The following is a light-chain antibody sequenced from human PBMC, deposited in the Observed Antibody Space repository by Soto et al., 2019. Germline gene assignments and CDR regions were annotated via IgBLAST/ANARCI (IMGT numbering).Light chain of an antibody. CDR3: ISYTGSSTSYV. CDR1: RSDIGSYNY. V-gene: IGLV2-14*01. CDR2: GVS. Sequence: HSALTQPASVSGSPGQSITISCSGTRSDIGSYNYVAWYQQFPGKTPKILIYGVSNRPSGVSSRFSGSKSGNTASLTISGLPAEDEADYYCISYTGSSTSYVFGSGTKVXV. J-gene: IGLJ1*01.